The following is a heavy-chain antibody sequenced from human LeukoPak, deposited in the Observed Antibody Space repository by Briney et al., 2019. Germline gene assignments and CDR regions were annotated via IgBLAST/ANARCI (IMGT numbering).Heavy chain of an antibody. D-gene: IGHD3-22*01. J-gene: IGHJ5*02. CDR1: GGSISSYY. Sequence: SETLSLTCTVSGGSISSYYWSWIRQPPGKGLEWIGYIYYSGSTNYNPSLKSRVTISVDTSKNQFSLKLSSVTAADTAVYYCARDPGRRYYYDSSGSWFDPWGQGTLVTVSS. CDR2: IYYSGST. CDR3: ARDPGRRYYYDSSGSWFDP. V-gene: IGHV4-59*01.